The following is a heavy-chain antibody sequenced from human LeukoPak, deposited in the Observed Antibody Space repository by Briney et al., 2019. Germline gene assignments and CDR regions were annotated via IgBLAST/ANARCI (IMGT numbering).Heavy chain of an antibody. CDR2: ISGSSRYI. J-gene: IGHJ4*02. CDR1: GFTFSTYS. CDR3: ARRLNNGDYGSDC. V-gene: IGHV3-21*01. D-gene: IGHD4-17*01. Sequence: GGSLRLSCVASGFTFSTYSMNWVRQAPGKGLEWVSTISGSSRYIYFADSVRGRFTISRDNAKNSLCLQMSNLRAEDTAVYYCARRLNNGDYGSDCWGQGTLVTVSS.